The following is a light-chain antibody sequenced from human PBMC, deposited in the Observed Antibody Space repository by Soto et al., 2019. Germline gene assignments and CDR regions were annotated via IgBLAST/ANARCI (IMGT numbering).Light chain of an antibody. CDR2: GAS. Sequence: MTQSPRSLSLTPGEAASISCMSSQSLLHTNGYIYLNWYQQKPGRAPKLXIYGASTLESGVPSRVSGSGSGTDFTLTINNLQPEDFESYFCQESYSTPLTFGGGTKVDIK. J-gene: IGKJ4*01. V-gene: IGKV1-39*01. CDR1: QSLLHTNGYIY. CDR3: QESYSTPLT.